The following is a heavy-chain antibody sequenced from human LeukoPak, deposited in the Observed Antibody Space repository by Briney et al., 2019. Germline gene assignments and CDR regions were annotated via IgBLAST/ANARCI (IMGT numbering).Heavy chain of an antibody. CDR2: INHSGST. D-gene: IGHD3-10*01. Sequence: SETLSLTCTVSGGSISSRSYYWSWIRQPPGKGLEWIGEINHSGSTNYNPSLKSRVTISVDTSKNQFSLKLSSVTAADTAVYYCAMGILWFGEWKDYWGQGTLVTVSS. J-gene: IGHJ4*02. V-gene: IGHV4-39*07. CDR1: GGSISSRSYY. CDR3: AMGILWFGEWKDY.